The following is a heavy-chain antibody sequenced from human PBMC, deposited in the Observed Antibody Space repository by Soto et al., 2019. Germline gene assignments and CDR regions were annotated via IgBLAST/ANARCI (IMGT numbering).Heavy chain of an antibody. Sequence: PGGSLRLSCAASGFTVSSNYMSWVRQAPGKGLEWVSVIYSGGSTYYADSVKGRFTISRDNSKNTLYLQMNSLRAEDTAVYYCASQWFGELLDYFDYSGQATLVTVSS. J-gene: IGHJ4*02. V-gene: IGHV3-53*01. D-gene: IGHD3-10*01. CDR2: IYSGGST. CDR1: GFTVSSNY. CDR3: ASQWFGELLDYFDY.